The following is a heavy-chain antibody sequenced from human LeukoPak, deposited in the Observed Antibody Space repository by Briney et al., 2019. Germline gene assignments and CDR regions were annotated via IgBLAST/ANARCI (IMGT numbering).Heavy chain of an antibody. J-gene: IGHJ6*02. CDR1: VGSTSSGNYY. CDR2: IYYSGST. Sequence: SETLSLTPTPSVGSTSSGNYYASWIRQPPRKCLEWFGYIYYSGSTYYNPSLKSRLTISVDTCKSQFSLKLTSVTAADTVVYYCARGSGNPYCMDVWGQGTTVTVYS. D-gene: IGHD1-26*01. V-gene: IGHV4-30-4*01. CDR3: ARGSGNPYCMDV.